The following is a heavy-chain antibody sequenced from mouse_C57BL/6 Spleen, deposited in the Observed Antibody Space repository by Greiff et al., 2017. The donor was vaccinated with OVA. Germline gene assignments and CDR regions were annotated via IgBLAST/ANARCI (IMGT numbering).Heavy chain of an antibody. V-gene: IGHV1-52*01. J-gene: IGHJ4*01. Sequence: QVQLQQPGAELVRPGSSVKLSCKASGYTFTSYWMHWVKQRPIQGLEWIGNIDPSDSETHSNQKFKDKATLTVDKSSSTAYIQLSSVTSEDSAVCYCARLSVYAMDYWGQGTSVTVSS. CDR2: IDPSDSET. CDR3: ARLSVYAMDY. CDR1: GYTFTSYW.